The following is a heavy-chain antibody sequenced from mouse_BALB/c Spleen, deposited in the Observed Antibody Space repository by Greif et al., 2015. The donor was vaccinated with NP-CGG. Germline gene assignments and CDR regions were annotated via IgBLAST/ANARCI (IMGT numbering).Heavy chain of an antibody. Sequence: EVQLVESGAELVRPGALVKLSCKASGFNIRDYYMHWVKQRPEQGLEWIGWIDPENGNTTYDPKFQGKASITADTSSNTAYLQLSSLTSEDTAVYYCAKYYGSSSYYYAMDYWGQGTSVTVSS. CDR2: IDPENGNT. D-gene: IGHD1-1*01. V-gene: IGHV14-1*02. CDR3: AKYYGSSSYYYAMDY. J-gene: IGHJ4*01. CDR1: GFNIRDYY.